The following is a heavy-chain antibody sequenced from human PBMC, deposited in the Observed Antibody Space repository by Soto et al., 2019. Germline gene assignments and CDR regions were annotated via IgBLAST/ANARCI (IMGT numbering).Heavy chain of an antibody. CDR3: AKSPHTNIGWPYYFGS. CDR1: GFSFGNFS. Sequence: PGGSLRLSCAASGFSFGNFSMNWVRQTPGKGLEWISYIRTHGDNSYKEESVKGKFTISRDNARNSLFLQMNSMRDEDAALYFYAKSPHTNIGWPYYFGSWGQGVPVTVSS. V-gene: IGHV3-48*02. J-gene: IGHJ4*02. D-gene: IGHD6-19*01. CDR2: IRTHGDNS.